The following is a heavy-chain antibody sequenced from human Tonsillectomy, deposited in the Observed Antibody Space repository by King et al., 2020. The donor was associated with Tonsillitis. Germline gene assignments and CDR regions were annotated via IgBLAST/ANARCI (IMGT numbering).Heavy chain of an antibody. D-gene: IGHD6-19*01. CDR1: GFTFSSYG. CDR2: ISSDGSKK. J-gene: IGHJ4*02. Sequence: VQLVESGGGVVQPWRSLRLSCAASGFTFSSYGIHWVRQAPGMRLEWVAVISSDGSKKYYADSVRGRFTISRDNSKNTLYLQMNSLRADDTAVYYCAKARQWLVHFDYWGQGTLVTVSS. CDR3: AKARQWLVHFDY. V-gene: IGHV3-30*18.